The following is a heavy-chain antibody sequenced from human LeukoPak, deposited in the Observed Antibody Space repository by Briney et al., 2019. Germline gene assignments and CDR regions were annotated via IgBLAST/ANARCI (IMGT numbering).Heavy chain of an antibody. Sequence: GGSLRLSCAASGFSFSDYYMSWFRQAPGKGLEWVSYISRSSSKIRYADSVKGRFTASRDNAKNSLYLQMNSLRAEDTAVYYCARDSAPAPAPTDYWGQGTLVTVSS. D-gene: IGHD2-2*01. J-gene: IGHJ4*02. CDR1: GFSFSDYY. CDR3: ARDSAPAPAPTDY. V-gene: IGHV3-11*06. CDR2: ISRSSSKI.